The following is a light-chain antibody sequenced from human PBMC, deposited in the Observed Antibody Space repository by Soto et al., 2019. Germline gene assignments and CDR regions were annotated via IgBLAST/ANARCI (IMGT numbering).Light chain of an antibody. CDR2: GAS. Sequence: RFTLSFSPGERATLSRRASHTVPSTYLAVYRQKSVQPRRLLIYGASTRATGIQDMFSGSGSVTDFTLTISRLEPEDFAVYYCQQYDGSPITFGQGTRLEIK. J-gene: IGKJ5*01. CDR1: HTVPSTY. CDR3: QQYDGSPIT. V-gene: IGKV3-20*01.